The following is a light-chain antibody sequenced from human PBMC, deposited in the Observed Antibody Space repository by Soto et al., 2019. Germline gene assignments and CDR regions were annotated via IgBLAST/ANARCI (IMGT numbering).Light chain of an antibody. CDR2: EVT. CDR3: ISYTGSSTSYV. CDR1: SSDVGSYNH. V-gene: IGLV2-14*01. J-gene: IGLJ1*01. Sequence: QSSITHPASVSGSPGQSITISCSGTSSDVGSYNHVAWYQQFPGKTPKLIIYEVTYRPSGVSHRFSASKSGNTASLTISGLQAEDEADYYCISYTGSSTSYVFGTGTKVTVL.